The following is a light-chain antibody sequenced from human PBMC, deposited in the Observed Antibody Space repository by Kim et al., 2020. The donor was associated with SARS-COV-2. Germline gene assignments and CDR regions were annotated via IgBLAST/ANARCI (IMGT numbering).Light chain of an antibody. V-gene: IGKV3-11*01. CDR3: QQRSNWPPYT. CDR1: QGFSSY. Sequence: LSPGERATLLSRASQGFSSYLAWYQQKPGQAPRLLIYDASNRATGIPARFSGSGSGTDFTLTISSLEPEDFAVYYCQQRSNWPPYTVGQGTKLEI. CDR2: DAS. J-gene: IGKJ2*01.